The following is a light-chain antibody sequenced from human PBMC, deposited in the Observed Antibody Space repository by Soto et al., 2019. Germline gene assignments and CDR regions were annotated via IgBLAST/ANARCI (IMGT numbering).Light chain of an antibody. J-gene: IGLJ1*01. CDR3: LLYYGGRRV. CDR1: TGAVTSDLY. CDR2: STD. V-gene: IGLV7-43*01. Sequence: QTVVTQEPSLTVSPGGTVTRTCASNTGAVTSDLYPNWFQQKPGQAPRALIYSTDNKHSWTPARFSGSILGGKAALPLSGVQHEDEAEYYCLLYYGGRRVFGTGTKLPVL.